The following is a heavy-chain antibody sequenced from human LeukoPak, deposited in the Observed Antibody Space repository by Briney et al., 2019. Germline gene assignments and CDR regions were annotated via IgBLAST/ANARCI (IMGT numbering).Heavy chain of an antibody. CDR2: IYHSGST. CDR3: ARGPEYGDFSLFDY. Sequence: SSQTLSLTCAVSGGSISSGGYSWSWIRQPPGKGLEWIGYIYHSGSTNYNPSLKSRVTISVDTSKNQFSLKLSSVTAADTAVYYCARGPEYGDFSLFDYWGQGTLVTVSS. D-gene: IGHD4-17*01. CDR1: GGSISSGGYS. J-gene: IGHJ4*02. V-gene: IGHV4-30-2*01.